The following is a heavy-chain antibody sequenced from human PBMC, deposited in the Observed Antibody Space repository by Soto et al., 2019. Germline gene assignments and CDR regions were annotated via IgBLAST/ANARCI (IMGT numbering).Heavy chain of an antibody. Sequence: EVQLAESGGDLVQPGGSLRLSFVGSGFTFSYYEMNWFRQAPGKGLERVAFISHTDRLTHYPDSVKGRFTISRDNAKNSLYLQMTSLRVEDTGVYYCARDTGRASADLWGQGTLVSVSS. CDR1: GFTFSYYE. J-gene: IGHJ5*02. D-gene: IGHD6-13*01. CDR3: ARDTGRASADL. V-gene: IGHV3-48*03. CDR2: ISHTDRLT.